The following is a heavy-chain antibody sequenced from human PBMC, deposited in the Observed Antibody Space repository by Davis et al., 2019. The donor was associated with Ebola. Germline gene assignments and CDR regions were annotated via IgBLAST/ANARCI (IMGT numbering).Heavy chain of an antibody. Sequence: GESLKIPCAASGFTFSNAWMSWVRQAPGKGLEWVGRITSKTDGGTTDYAAPVKGRFTISRDDSKNTLYLQMNSLKTEDTAVYYCTTELTTVRKSFDYWGQGTLVTVSS. CDR2: ITSKTDGGTT. CDR1: GFTFSNAW. D-gene: IGHD4-17*01. V-gene: IGHV3-15*01. J-gene: IGHJ4*02. CDR3: TTELTTVRKSFDY.